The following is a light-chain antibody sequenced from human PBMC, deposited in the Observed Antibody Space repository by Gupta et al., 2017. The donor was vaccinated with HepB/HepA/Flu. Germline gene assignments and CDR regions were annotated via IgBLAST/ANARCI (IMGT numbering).Light chain of an antibody. CDR3: QQYASLPWT. CDR2: RGS. CDR1: QSVRSDF. V-gene: IGKV3-20*01. J-gene: IGKJ1*01. Sequence: VLTQSPGTLSLSPGERATLSCRASQSVRSDFFVWYQQRPGQAPRLLIYRGSTRVTGIPDRFSGSGSGTDFTLTISKLEPDDFAVYYCQQYASLPWTFGQGTKVEIK.